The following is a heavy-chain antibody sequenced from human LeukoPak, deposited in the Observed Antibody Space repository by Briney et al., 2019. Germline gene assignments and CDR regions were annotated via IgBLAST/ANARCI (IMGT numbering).Heavy chain of an antibody. CDR3: ARGPRYFGWFDP. V-gene: IGHV4-34*01. J-gene: IGHJ5*02. CDR2: INHSGST. D-gene: IGHD3-9*01. CDR1: GGSFSGYY. Sequence: PSETLSLTCAVYGGSFSGYYWSWIRQPPGEGLEWIGEINHSGSTNYNPSLKSRVTISVDTSKNQFSLKLSSVTAADTAVYYCARGPRYFGWFDPWGQGTLVTVSS.